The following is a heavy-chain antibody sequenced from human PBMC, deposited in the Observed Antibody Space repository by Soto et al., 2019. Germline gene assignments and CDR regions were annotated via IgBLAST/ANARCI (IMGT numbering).Heavy chain of an antibody. J-gene: IGHJ4*02. V-gene: IGHV4-59*01. CDR2: IYYSGST. CDR3: SRESQPIYSSGGFDY. Sequence: SETLSLTCTVSGCSITSSYWTWIRQPPGKGLEWIGYIYYSGSTNYNPSLKSRVTISVDTSKNQFSLKLSSVTAADTAVYYCSRESQPIYSSGGFDYWGQGTLVTVS. D-gene: IGHD5-18*01. CDR1: GCSITSSY.